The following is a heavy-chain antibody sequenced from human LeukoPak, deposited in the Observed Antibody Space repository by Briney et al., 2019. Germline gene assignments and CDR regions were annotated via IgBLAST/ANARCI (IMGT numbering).Heavy chain of an antibody. Sequence: PGGSLRLSCAASGFTFSSYAMSWVRQAPGRGLEWVSAISGSGGSTYYADSVKGRLTISRDNSKNTLYLQMNSLRAEDTAVYYCAKDVWAVAGIFGYWGQGTLVTVSS. CDR2: ISGSGGST. CDR1: GFTFSSYA. CDR3: AKDVWAVAGIFGY. D-gene: IGHD6-19*01. V-gene: IGHV3-23*01. J-gene: IGHJ4*02.